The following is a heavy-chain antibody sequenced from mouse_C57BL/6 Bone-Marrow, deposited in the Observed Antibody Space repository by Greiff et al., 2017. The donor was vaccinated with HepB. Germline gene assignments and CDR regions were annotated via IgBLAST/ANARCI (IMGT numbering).Heavy chain of an antibody. Sequence: ESGPGLVKPSQSLSLTCSVTGYSITSGYYWNWIRQFPGNKLEWMGYISYDGSNNYNPSLKNRIPITRDTSKNQIFLKLNSVTTEDTATYYCASSRLRRPLWFAYWGQGTLVTVSA. CDR1: GYSITSGYY. D-gene: IGHD2-4*01. CDR2: ISYDGSN. J-gene: IGHJ3*01. V-gene: IGHV3-6*01. CDR3: ASSRLRRPLWFAY.